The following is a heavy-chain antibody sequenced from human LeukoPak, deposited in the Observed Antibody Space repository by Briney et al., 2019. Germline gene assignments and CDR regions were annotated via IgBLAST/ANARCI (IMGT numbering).Heavy chain of an antibody. V-gene: IGHV1-69*05. CDR1: GGTFSSYA. CDR2: IIPIFGTA. CDR3: ARAPRSSKWLFGMDV. J-gene: IGHJ6*02. D-gene: IGHD3-22*01. Sequence: GASVKVSCKASGGTFSSYAISWVRQAPGQGLEWMGGIIPIFGTANYAQKLQGRVTMTTDTSTSTAYMELRSLRSDDTAVYYCARAPRSSKWLFGMDVWGQGTTVTVSS.